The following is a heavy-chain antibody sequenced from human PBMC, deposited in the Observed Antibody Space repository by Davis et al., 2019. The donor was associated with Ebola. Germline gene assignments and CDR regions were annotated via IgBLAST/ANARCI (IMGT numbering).Heavy chain of an antibody. D-gene: IGHD2-2*01. J-gene: IGHJ5*02. CDR2: IYPSGST. CDR3: AREKGYCSSTSCYYWFDP. CDR1: GGSFSGYS. Sequence: MPSETLSLTCAVYGGSFSGYSWSWIRQPPGKGLEWIGYIYPSGSTYYNPSLKSRVTISVDRSKNQFSLKLSSVTAADTAVYYCAREKGYCSSTSCYYWFDPWGQGTLVTVSS. V-gene: IGHV4-30-2*01.